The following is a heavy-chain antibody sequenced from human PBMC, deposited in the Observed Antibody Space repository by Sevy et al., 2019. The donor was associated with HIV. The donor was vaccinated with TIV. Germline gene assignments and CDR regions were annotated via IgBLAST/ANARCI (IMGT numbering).Heavy chain of an antibody. CDR1: GFIFSSYG. Sequence: GGSLRLSCAASGFIFSSYGMNWVRQAPGKGLEWVAVIWYDGSNKYYPDSVKGRFTISRDNSKNTLYLQMNGLRVEDMGVYYWAASRGGSSSGPLDTWGQGTLVTVSS. J-gene: IGHJ5*02. D-gene: IGHD6-13*01. V-gene: IGHV3-33*01. CDR2: IWYDGSNK. CDR3: AASRGGSSSGPLDT.